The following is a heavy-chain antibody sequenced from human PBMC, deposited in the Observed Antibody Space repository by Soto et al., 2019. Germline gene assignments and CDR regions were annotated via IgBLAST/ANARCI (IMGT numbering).Heavy chain of an antibody. CDR3: ARDRAVYSYGYLGWFDP. D-gene: IGHD5-18*01. Sequence: QVQLVESGGGVVQPGRSLRLSCAASGFTFSSYGMHWVRQAPGKGLEWVAVIWYDGSNKYYADSVKGRFTISRDNSKNTLYVQMNSLRAEDTAVYYCARDRAVYSYGYLGWFDPWGQGTLVTVSS. CDR2: IWYDGSNK. J-gene: IGHJ5*02. CDR1: GFTFSSYG. V-gene: IGHV3-33*01.